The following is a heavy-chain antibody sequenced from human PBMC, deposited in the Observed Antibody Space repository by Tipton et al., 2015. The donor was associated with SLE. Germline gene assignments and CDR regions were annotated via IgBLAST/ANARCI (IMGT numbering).Heavy chain of an antibody. CDR1: GGSISSYY. V-gene: IGHV4-59*01. J-gene: IGHJ4*02. D-gene: IGHD3-22*01. CDR2: IYYSGST. CDR3: ARGTAEAYYDSSGLGYFDY. Sequence: TLSLTCTVSGGSISSYYWSWIRQPPGKGLEWIGYIYYSGSTNYNPSLKSQVTISVDTSKNQFSLKLSSVTAADTAVYYCARGTAEAYYDSSGLGYFDYWGQGTLVTVSS.